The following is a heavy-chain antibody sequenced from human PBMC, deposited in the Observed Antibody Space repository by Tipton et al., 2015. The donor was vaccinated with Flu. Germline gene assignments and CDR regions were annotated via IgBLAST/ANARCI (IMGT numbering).Heavy chain of an antibody. V-gene: IGHV3-7*01. CDR1: GFTFSSYW. J-gene: IGHJ4*02. Sequence: SLRLSCAASGFTFSSYWMSWVRQAPGKGLEWVANIKQDGSEKYYVDSVKGRFTISRDNAKNSLYLQMNSLRAEDTAVYYCARDTPYYYDSSGYYIDYWGQGTLVTVSS. CDR3: ARDTPYYYDSSGYYIDY. CDR2: IKQDGSEK. D-gene: IGHD3-22*01.